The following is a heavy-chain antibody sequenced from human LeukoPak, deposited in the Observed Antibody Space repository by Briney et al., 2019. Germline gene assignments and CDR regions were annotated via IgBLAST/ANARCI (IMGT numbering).Heavy chain of an antibody. CDR2: INSGGSAI. V-gene: IGHV3-48*03. CDR1: GFTFNSYE. Sequence: PGGSLRLSCAASGFTFNSYEMNWVRQAPGKGLEWVSYINSGGSAIYYADSVKGRFTISRDNAKNSLYLQMSSLRAEDTALYYCAKGGGYYGDDLNNWFDPWGQGTLVTVSS. D-gene: IGHD4-17*01. J-gene: IGHJ5*02. CDR3: AKGGGYYGDDLNNWFDP.